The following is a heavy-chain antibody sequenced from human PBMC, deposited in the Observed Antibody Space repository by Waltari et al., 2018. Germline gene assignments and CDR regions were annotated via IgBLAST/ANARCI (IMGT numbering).Heavy chain of an antibody. CDR1: GFTFSNFG. J-gene: IGHJ4*02. CDR2: IWFDGSYK. Sequence: QVNLVESGGGVVQPGGSLRLSCATSGFTFSNFGMHWVRQAPGKGVEWVARIWFDGSYKFYADSVRGRFTISRDNSARTLYLDMDSLRLDDTAMYYCAKDAFGNTYLDFWGQGTLVTVSS. V-gene: IGHV3-30*02. CDR3: AKDAFGNTYLDF. D-gene: IGHD2-2*02.